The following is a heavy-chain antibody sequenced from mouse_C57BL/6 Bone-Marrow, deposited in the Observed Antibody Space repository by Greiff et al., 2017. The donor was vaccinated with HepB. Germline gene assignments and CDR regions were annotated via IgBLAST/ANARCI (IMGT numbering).Heavy chain of an antibody. D-gene: IGHD1-1*01. J-gene: IGHJ3*01. CDR3: ARGYYGVD. CDR2: ISYDGSN. V-gene: IGHV3-6*01. Sequence: EVKLMESGPGLVKPSQSLSLTCSVTGYSITSGYYWNWIRQFPGNKLEWMGYISYDGSNNYNPSLKNRISITRDTSKNQFFLKLNSVTTEDTATYYCARGYYGVDWGQGTLVTVSA. CDR1: GYSITSGYY.